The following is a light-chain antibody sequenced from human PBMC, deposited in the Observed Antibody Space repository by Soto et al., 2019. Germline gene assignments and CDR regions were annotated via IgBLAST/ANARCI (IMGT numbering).Light chain of an antibody. V-gene: IGLV4-69*01. Sequence: QLVLPQSPSASASLGASVKLTGTLSRWHSGYAIAWHQQQPEKAPRYLMKVDSDGSHIKGDGIPARFSGSSSGAERYLTISSLQSEDEADYYWQTWDIGNIVVCGGGTKVTVL. CDR2: VDSDGSH. J-gene: IGLJ2*01. CDR3: QTWDIGNIVV. CDR1: RWHSGYA.